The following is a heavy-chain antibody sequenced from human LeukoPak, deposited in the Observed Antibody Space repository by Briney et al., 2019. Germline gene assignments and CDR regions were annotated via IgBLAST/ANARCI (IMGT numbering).Heavy chain of an antibody. V-gene: IGHV4-59*01. CDR1: GGSFSGYY. CDR2: IYYSGST. D-gene: IGHD6-6*01. Sequence: SETLSLTCAVYGGSFSGYYWSWIRQPPGKGLEWIGYIYYSGSTNYNPSLKSRVTISVDTSKNQFSLKLSSVTAADTAVYYCARNIGAGSSRSFDIWGQGTMVTVSS. J-gene: IGHJ3*02. CDR3: ARNIGAGSSRSFDI.